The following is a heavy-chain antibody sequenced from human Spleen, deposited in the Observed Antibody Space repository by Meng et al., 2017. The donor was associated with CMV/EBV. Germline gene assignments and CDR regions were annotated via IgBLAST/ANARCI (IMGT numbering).Heavy chain of an antibody. Sequence: LRLSCTVSGGSIRSSSYYWGWIRQPPGKGLEWIGYIYYTGSTYYNPSLKSRVTISVDTSENQFSLKLSSVTAADTAVYYCARAHSDIVATPQWFDPWGQGTLVTVSS. CDR1: GGSIRSSSYY. CDR2: IYYTGST. D-gene: IGHD5-12*01. J-gene: IGHJ5*02. V-gene: IGHV4-31*03. CDR3: ARAHSDIVATPQWFDP.